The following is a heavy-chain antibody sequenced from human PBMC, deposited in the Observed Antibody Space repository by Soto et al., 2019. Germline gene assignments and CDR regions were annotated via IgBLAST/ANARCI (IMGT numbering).Heavy chain of an antibody. Sequence: QITLKESGPTLVKPTQTLTLTCTFSGFSLSTSGVGVGWIRQPPGKALEWLALIYWDDDKRYSPSLKSRLTITKDTSKNQVVLTMTNMDPVDTATYYCAHIGDSGSLVADAFDIWGQGTMVTVSS. V-gene: IGHV2-5*02. J-gene: IGHJ3*02. CDR1: GFSLSTSGVG. CDR3: AHIGDSGSLVADAFDI. D-gene: IGHD1-26*01. CDR2: IYWDDDK.